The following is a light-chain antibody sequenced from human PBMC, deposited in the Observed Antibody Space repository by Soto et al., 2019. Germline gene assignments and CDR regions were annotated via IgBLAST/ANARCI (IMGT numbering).Light chain of an antibody. J-gene: IGKJ1*01. CDR1: QSVISSS. Sequence: EIVLTQSPGTLSLSPGERATLSCRASQSVISSSLAWYQQKPGQAPRLIIYGASSRATGIPDRFSGSGSGTDFTLTISRLEPEDFAVYYCQQYGTSPQTFGQGTKVEIK. CDR2: GAS. V-gene: IGKV3-20*01. CDR3: QQYGTSPQT.